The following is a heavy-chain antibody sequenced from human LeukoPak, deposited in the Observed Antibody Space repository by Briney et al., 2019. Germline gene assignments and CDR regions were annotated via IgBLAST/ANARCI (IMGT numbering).Heavy chain of an antibody. CDR2: VNPNSGNT. D-gene: IGHD3-22*01. CDR1: GYTFTDYL. CDR3: ARRSDDYDSSAYYH. J-gene: IGHJ4*02. Sequence: GASVKVSCKASGYTFTDYLINWVRQATGQGLEWMGWVNPNSGNTGYAQKFQGRVTMTMDPSISTAYMELSSLRSEDTAVYYCARRSDDYDSSAYYHWGQGTLVTVSS. V-gene: IGHV1-8*02.